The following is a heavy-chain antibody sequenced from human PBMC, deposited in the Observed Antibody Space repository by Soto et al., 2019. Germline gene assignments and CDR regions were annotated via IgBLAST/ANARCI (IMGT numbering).Heavy chain of an antibody. CDR2: ISGSGGST. CDR1: GFTFSSYA. J-gene: IGHJ4*02. Sequence: GGSLRLSCAASGFTFSSYAMSWVRQAPGKGLEWVSAISGSGGSTYYADSVKGRFTISRDNSKNTLYLQMNSLRAEDTAVYYCAKGVRINCSGGSCYFGWGQGTLVTVSS. V-gene: IGHV3-23*01. CDR3: AKGVRINCSGGSCYFG. D-gene: IGHD2-15*01.